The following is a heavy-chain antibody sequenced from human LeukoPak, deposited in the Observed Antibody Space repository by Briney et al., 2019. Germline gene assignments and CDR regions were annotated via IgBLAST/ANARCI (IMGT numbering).Heavy chain of an antibody. CDR3: ARRGNWFDA. Sequence: PSETLSLTCTVAGGSITGSYWSWIRQPAGRGLQWFGRIYSSGRTNYNPFLDCRVTISVDTSRSRRTLKWIHVTATDTAMYYCARRGNWFDAWGQGTLVTVSS. J-gene: IGHJ5*02. CDR1: GGSITGSY. D-gene: IGHD3-10*01. V-gene: IGHV4-4*07. CDR2: IYSSGRT.